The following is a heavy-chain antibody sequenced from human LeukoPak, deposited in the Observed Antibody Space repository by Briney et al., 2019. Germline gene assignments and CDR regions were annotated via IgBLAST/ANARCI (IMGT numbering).Heavy chain of an antibody. J-gene: IGHJ4*02. CDR2: INPNSGGT. V-gene: IGHV1-2*02. CDR3: ARAMPLLVGAIFDY. CDR1: GYTFTGYY. Sequence: ASVKVSCKASGYTFTGYYMHWVRQAPGQGLEWMGWINPNSGGTNYAQKFQGRVTMTRDTSISTAYMELSRLRSDDTALYYCARAMPLLVGAIFDYWGQGTLVTVSS. D-gene: IGHD1-26*01.